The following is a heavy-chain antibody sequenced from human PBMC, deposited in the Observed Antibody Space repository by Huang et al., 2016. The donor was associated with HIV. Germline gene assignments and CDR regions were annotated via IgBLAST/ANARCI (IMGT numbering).Heavy chain of an antibody. CDR3: AREDDYVWGSYRYKYFDY. V-gene: IGHV3-48*02. CDR2: ISSTTSTI. Sequence: EVQLVESGGGLVQPGGSLRLSCAASGFTFTSYSMNWVRQAPGKGWYLFSYISSTTSTIYYADSVKGRFTISRDNAKNSLYLQMNSLRDEDTAVYYCAREDDYVWGSYRYKYFDYWGQGTLVTVSS. D-gene: IGHD3-16*02. CDR1: GFTFTSYS. J-gene: IGHJ4*02.